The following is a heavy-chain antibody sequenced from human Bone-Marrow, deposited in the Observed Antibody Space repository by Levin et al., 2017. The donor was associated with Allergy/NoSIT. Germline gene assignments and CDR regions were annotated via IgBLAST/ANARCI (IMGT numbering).Heavy chain of an antibody. CDR3: ARDKRAATPYYLDD. D-gene: IGHD2-15*01. Sequence: QPGESLKISCAASGFTFDDYAMHWVRQAPGKGLEWVSGISWNSGSRGYADSVKGRFTISRDNAKNSLYLQMNSLRPEDTALYYCARDKRAATPYYLDDWGQGTLVTVSS. CDR2: ISWNSGSR. CDR1: GFTFDDYA. J-gene: IGHJ4*02. V-gene: IGHV3-9*01.